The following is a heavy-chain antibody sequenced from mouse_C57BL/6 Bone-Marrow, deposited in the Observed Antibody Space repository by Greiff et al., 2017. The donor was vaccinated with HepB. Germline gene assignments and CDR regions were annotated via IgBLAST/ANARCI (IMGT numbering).Heavy chain of an antibody. J-gene: IGHJ2*01. CDR1: GFTFSSYA. V-gene: IGHV5-4*01. CDR3: ARGVWYFDY. CDR2: ISDGGSYT. Sequence: EVQGVESGGGLVKPGGSLKLSCAASGFTFSSYAMSWVRQTPEKRLEWVATISDGGSYTYYPDNVKGRFTISRDNAKNNLYLQMSHLKSEDTAMYYCARGVWYFDYWGQGTTLTVSS.